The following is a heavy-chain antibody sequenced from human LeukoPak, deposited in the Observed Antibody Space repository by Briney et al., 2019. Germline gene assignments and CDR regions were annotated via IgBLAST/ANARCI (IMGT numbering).Heavy chain of an antibody. V-gene: IGHV5-51*01. CDR3: ARDRDGYNLDF. Sequence: GESLKISCKGSGYSFTGYWIGWVRQMPGKGREWMGIIYPCDSDTIYSPSLQGHVTISADKSSSTAYLEWSSLKASDTAMYYCARDRDGYNLDFWGQGTMVTVSS. J-gene: IGHJ3*01. CDR2: IYPCDSDT. D-gene: IGHD5-24*01. CDR1: GYSFTGYW.